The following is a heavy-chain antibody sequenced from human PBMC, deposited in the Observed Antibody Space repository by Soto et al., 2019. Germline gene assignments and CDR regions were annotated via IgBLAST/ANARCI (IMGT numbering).Heavy chain of an antibody. CDR2: LSGSGDTT. D-gene: IGHD3-3*01. Sequence: GGSLRLSCSDSGFTFSSYAMNWVRQAPGKGLEWVSALSGSGDTTYYADSVRGRSSISRDNSKNTLYLQMSSLRGEDTAVYFGAKGTRFFYYYAMDVWGQGTTVTVSS. CDR3: AKGTRFFYYYAMDV. V-gene: IGHV3-23*01. CDR1: GFTFSSYA. J-gene: IGHJ6*02.